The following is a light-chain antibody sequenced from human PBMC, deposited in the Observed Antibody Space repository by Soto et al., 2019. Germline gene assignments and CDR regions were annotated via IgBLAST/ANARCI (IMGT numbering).Light chain of an antibody. CDR2: AAS. CDR1: EDISHY. V-gene: IGKV1-27*01. CDR3: QKYSHAPLT. J-gene: IGKJ4*01. Sequence: DIQMTQSPSSLSASVGDKVTITCRAGEDISHYLAWYQQKPGKVPSLLIFAASKLHSEVPSRFSGSGSGTDFTLTISSLQPDDAATYYCQKYSHAPLTFGGGTKVEIK.